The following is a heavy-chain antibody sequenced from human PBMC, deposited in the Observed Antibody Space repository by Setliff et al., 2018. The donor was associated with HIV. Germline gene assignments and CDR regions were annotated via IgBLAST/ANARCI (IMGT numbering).Heavy chain of an antibody. CDR3: ATRAYDSRGYLRSRVSGAAFDI. CDR1: GYTLTELS. V-gene: IGHV1-24*01. CDR2: FDPQYDKT. J-gene: IGHJ3*02. Sequence: ASVKVSCKVSGYTLTELSIHWVRQAPGKGLEWMGGFDPQYDKTFYAQKFQGRFTMSEDTSTVTAYMELSSLRSEDTSVYYCATRAYDSRGYLRSRVSGAAFDIWGQGTMVTVSS. D-gene: IGHD3-22*01.